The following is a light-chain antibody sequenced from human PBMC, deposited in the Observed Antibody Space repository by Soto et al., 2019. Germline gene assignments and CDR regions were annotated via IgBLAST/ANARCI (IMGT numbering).Light chain of an antibody. CDR1: QSVSTF. CDR2: DAS. V-gene: IGKV3-11*01. J-gene: IGKJ5*01. Sequence: EIVLTQSPATLSLSPGARATLSCRASQSVSTFFAWYQQKPGQAPRLLIYDASNRATGIPARFSGSGSGTDFTLTISSLEPEDFAVYYCQQRSNWITFGQGTRLEIK. CDR3: QQRSNWIT.